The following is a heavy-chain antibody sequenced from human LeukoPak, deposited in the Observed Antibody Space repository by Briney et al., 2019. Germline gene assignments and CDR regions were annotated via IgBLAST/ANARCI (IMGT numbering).Heavy chain of an antibody. CDR3: AKATVTHPIDY. J-gene: IGHJ4*02. CDR1: GFTFSSYA. Sequence: GGPLRLSCVASGFTFSSYAMNWVRQAPGKGLEGVSTRASGGSSYYADSVKGRFTISRDNSKNTLYLQMNSLGDEDTAGYYCAKATVTHPIDYWGQGTLVTVSS. D-gene: IGHD4-17*01. CDR2: RASGGSS. V-gene: IGHV3-23*01.